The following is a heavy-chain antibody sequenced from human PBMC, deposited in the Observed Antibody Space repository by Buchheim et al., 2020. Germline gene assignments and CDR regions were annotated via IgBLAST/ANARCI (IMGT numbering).Heavy chain of an antibody. CDR2: ISYDGSNK. Sequence: QVQLVESGGGVVQPGRSLRLSCADSGFTFSSYAMHWVRQAPGKGLEWVAVISYDGSNKYYADSVKGRFTISRDKSKNTLYLKMNSLRAEDTAVYYCARDLFGYYYDSSGYYPGDYWGQGTL. J-gene: IGHJ4*02. V-gene: IGHV3-30-3*01. D-gene: IGHD3-22*01. CDR3: ARDLFGYYYDSSGYYPGDY. CDR1: GFTFSSYA.